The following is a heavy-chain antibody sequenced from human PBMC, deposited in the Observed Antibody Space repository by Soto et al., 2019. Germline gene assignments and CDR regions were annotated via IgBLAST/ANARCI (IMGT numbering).Heavy chain of an antibody. CDR2: IYHSGST. CDR1: GGSISSSNW. D-gene: IGHD3-10*01. CDR3: ARLWMVRGVMNWFDP. Sequence: QVQLQESGPGLVKPSGTLSLTCAVSGGSISSSNWWSWVRQPPGKGLEWIGEIYHSGSTNYNPSLKSRVTISVDKSKTQFSLKLSSVTSADTAVYYCARLWMVRGVMNWFDPWGQGTLVTVSS. V-gene: IGHV4-4*02. J-gene: IGHJ5*02.